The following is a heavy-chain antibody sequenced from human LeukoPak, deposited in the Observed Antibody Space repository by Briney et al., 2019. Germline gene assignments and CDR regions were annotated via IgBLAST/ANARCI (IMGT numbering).Heavy chain of an antibody. CDR3: AKESESYDSSGSTFDY. CDR2: IRYDGSNK. V-gene: IGHV3-30*02. D-gene: IGHD3-22*01. CDR1: GFSFSSYG. Sequence: GGALRLSCAASGFSFSSYGMHWVRQAPGKGLQWVAFIRYDGSNKYYADSVKGRFTISRDNYKNTLYLQMNSLRAEDTAVYYCAKESESYDSSGSTFDYWGQGTLVTVSS. J-gene: IGHJ4*02.